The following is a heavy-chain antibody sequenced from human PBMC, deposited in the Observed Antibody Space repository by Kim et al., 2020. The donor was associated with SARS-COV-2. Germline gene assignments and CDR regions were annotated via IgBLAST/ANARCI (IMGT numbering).Heavy chain of an antibody. CDR2: IYYSGST. CDR3: ARAPSYCSSTSCYTFGFDY. D-gene: IGHD2-2*02. J-gene: IGHJ4*02. CDR1: GGSISSYY. Sequence: SETLSLTCTVSGGSISSYYWSWIRQPPGKGLEWIGYIYYSGSTNYNPSLKSRVTISVDTSKNQFSLKLSSVTAADTAVYYCARAPSYCSSTSCYTFGFDYWGQGTLVTVSS. V-gene: IGHV4-59*13.